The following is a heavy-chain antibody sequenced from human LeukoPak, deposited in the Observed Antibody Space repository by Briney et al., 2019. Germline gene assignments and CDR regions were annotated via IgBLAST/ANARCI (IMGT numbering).Heavy chain of an antibody. D-gene: IGHD1-26*01. CDR3: ARQWGAARDAFDI. CDR2: ISSSSSTI. V-gene: IGHV3-48*04. Sequence: GGSLRLSCAASGFTFSSYSMKWVRQAPGKGVEGVSYISSSSSTIYYADSVKVRFTISRYNAKNSLYLQMNSLRAEDTALYYCARQWGAARDAFDIWGQGTMVTVSS. CDR1: GFTFSSYS. J-gene: IGHJ3*02.